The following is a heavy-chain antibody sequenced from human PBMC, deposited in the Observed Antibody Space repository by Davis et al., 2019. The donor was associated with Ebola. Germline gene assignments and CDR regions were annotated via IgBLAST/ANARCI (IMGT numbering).Heavy chain of an antibody. CDR2: VNCNDGST. Sequence: ASVKVSCKASGGTFSSYAISWVRQAPGQGLEWMGLVNCNDGSTTYAQKFQGRVTMTRDTSTSTVYMEMRSLRSEDTAVYYCARETIVSGIKAFDVWGQGTMVIVSS. CDR1: GGTFSSYA. D-gene: IGHD5/OR15-5a*01. J-gene: IGHJ3*01. CDR3: ARETIVSGIKAFDV. V-gene: IGHV1-46*01.